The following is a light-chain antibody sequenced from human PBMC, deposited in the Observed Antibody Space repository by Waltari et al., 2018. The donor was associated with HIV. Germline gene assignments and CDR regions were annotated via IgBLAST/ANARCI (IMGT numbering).Light chain of an antibody. CDR2: WAS. Sequence: DIVMTQSPDSLAVSLGDRSTINCKSSQRVLYSTNNKDYLAWYQQKPGQPPKLLIYWASTREPGLPERYSGSGSGTDVTLNIRSLQAEDVAVYYWQQYYSAPSYPFGQGTKLEIK. J-gene: IGKJ2*01. CDR3: QQYYSAPSYP. CDR1: QRVLYSTNNKDY. V-gene: IGKV4-1*01.